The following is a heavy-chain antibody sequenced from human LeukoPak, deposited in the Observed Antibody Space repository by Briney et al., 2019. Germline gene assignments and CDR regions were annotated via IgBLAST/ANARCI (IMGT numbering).Heavy chain of an antibody. Sequence: ASVKVSCKASGYTFTSYYMHWVRQAPGQGLEWMGIINPSGGSTSYAQKFQGRVTMTRDTSTSTVYMELSSPRSEDTAVYYCARDQEMATISLQWSYFDYWGQGTLVTVSS. V-gene: IGHV1-46*01. J-gene: IGHJ4*02. CDR2: INPSGGST. CDR3: ARDQEMATISLQWSYFDY. D-gene: IGHD5-24*01. CDR1: GYTFTSYY.